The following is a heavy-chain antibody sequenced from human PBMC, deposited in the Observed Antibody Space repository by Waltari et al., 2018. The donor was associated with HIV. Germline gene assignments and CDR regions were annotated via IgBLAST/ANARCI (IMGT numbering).Heavy chain of an antibody. CDR1: NGSINSASYY. D-gene: IGHD3-3*01. J-gene: IGHJ3*02. Sequence: QVQLQESGPGLVKPSQTLSLTCTVSNGSINSASYYWSWIRQPANKGLEWIGRVYSLGSTNYNPSLKSRVTISIDTSKNQFFLRLDSATAADTAVYYCARVPTYYDFWSGSNGAFDIWGQGTMVTVSS. CDR2: VYSLGST. V-gene: IGHV4-61*02. CDR3: ARVPTYYDFWSGSNGAFDI.